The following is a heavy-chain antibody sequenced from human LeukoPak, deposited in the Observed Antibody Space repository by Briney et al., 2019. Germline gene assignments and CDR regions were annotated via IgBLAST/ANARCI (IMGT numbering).Heavy chain of an antibody. CDR3: ARGDIVVARRDAFDN. CDR2: IYYSGST. J-gene: IGHJ3*02. Sequence: SETLSLTCTVSGGSISSSSYDWGWIRQPPGKGLEWIVSIYYSGSTYYNPSRKSQITISVDTTKNGFSLKLSSVTAADTAVYYCARGDIVVARRDAFDNWGQGTVVTVSS. CDR1: GGSISSSSYD. V-gene: IGHV4-39*07. D-gene: IGHD2-15*01.